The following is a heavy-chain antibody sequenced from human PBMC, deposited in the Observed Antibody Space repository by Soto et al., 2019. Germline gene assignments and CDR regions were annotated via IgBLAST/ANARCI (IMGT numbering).Heavy chain of an antibody. Sequence: QVDLVQSGAEVKKPGASVTISCKASGSAITRYYIYWVRQAPGRGLEWMGIINPGGGSASYAQKFQDRVTIDKDTSTGTVYMDLRSLRTEDTAVYYCARDTSGWSLNGLDVW. J-gene: IGHJ6*01. CDR3: ARDTSGWSLNGLDV. CDR1: GSAITRYY. CDR2: INPGGGSA. V-gene: IGHV1-46*01. D-gene: IGHD6-19*01.